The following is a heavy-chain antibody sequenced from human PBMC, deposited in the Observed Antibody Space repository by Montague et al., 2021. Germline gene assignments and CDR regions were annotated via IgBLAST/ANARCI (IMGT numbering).Heavy chain of an antibody. CDR3: ARGRQKRFDP. CDR1: GDSVSGNDAT. CDR2: TYYRSKWYN. Sequence: CAISGDSVSGNDATWNWIRQSPSRGLEWLGRTYYRSKWYNEYAISVKSRITVNPDTSKNQFSLLLNSVTPEDTAVYYCARGRQKRFDPWGQGTLVTVSS. V-gene: IGHV6-1*01. J-gene: IGHJ5*02.